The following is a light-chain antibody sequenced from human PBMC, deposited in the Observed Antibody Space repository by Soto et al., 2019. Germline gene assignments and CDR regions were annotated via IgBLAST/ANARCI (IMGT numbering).Light chain of an antibody. CDR1: SSDVGGYNY. V-gene: IGLV2-8*01. CDR2: EVS. Sequence: QSVLTHPPSASGSPGQSFTISCTGTSSDVGGYNYVSWYQQHPGKAPKLMIYEVSKRPSGVPDRFSGSKSGNTASLTVSGLQAEDEADYYCSSYAGSNNFGVFGTGTKVTVL. CDR3: SSYAGSNNFGV. J-gene: IGLJ1*01.